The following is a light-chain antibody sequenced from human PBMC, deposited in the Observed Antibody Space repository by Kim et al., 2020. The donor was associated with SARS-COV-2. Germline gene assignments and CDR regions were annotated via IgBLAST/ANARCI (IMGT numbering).Light chain of an antibody. V-gene: IGLV3-21*01. J-gene: IGLJ2*01. CDR3: QVSRV. CDR2: YDS. CDR1: NIGSKS. Sequence: PPSVSVAPGKTARITCGGNNIGSKSVHWYQQKPGRAPVLVIYYDSDRPSGIPERFSGSNSGNTATLTISRVEAGDEADYYCQVSRVFGGGTQLTVL.